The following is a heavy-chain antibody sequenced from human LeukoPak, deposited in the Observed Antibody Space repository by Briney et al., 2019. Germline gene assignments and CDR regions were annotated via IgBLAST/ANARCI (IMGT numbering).Heavy chain of an antibody. CDR3: ARGRSSWYYFDY. J-gene: IGHJ4*02. CDR2: ISSSSSYI. D-gene: IGHD6-13*01. CDR1: TFTFSSSW. Sequence: PGGSLRLSCGASTFTFSSSWMHWVCQAPGKGLEWVSSISSSSSYIYYADSVKGRFTISRDNAKNSLYLQMNSLRAEDTAVYYCARGRSSWYYFDYWGQGTLVTVSS. V-gene: IGHV3-21*04.